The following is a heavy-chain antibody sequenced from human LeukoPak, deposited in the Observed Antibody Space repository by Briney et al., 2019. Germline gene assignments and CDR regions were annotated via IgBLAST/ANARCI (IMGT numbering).Heavy chain of an antibody. V-gene: IGHV4-59*01. CDR1: GGSISTYY. J-gene: IGHJ3*02. Sequence: PSETLSLTCTVSGGSISTYYWNWIRQPPGKGLEWIGYVYYIGTTNYNPSLKSRVTISVDGSKNQFSLKLTSVTAAETAVYYCARVNREGFDIWGQGTMVTVSS. CDR2: VYYIGTT. CDR3: ARVNREGFDI. D-gene: IGHD1-14*01.